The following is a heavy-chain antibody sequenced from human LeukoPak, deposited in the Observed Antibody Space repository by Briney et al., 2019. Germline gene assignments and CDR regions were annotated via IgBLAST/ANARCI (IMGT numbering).Heavy chain of an antibody. CDR2: INHSGST. CDR1: GGSFSGYY. CDR3: ARGRGLHIVVVTASFRGNFDY. V-gene: IGHV4-34*01. D-gene: IGHD2-21*02. J-gene: IGHJ4*02. Sequence: SETLSLTCAVYGGSFSGYYWSWIRQPPGKGLEWIGEINHSGSTNYNPSLKSRVTISVDTSKNQFSLKLSSVTAADTAVYYCARGRGLHIVVVTASFRGNFDYWGQGTLVTVSS.